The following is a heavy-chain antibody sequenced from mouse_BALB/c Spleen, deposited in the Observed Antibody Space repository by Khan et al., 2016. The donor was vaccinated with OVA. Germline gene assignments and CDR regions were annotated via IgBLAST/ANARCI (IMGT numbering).Heavy chain of an antibody. J-gene: IGHJ2*01. Sequence: QIQLVQSGPELKKPGETVKISCKASGYTFTNYVMNWVKQSPGKGLKWMGWINTYTGEPTYADDFKGRFAFSLETSASTAFLPINSLKNEDTATYFCAMFHGGDWGQGTTLTVSA. CDR3: AMFHGGD. CDR2: INTYTGEP. V-gene: IGHV9-3-1*01. CDR1: GYTFTNYV.